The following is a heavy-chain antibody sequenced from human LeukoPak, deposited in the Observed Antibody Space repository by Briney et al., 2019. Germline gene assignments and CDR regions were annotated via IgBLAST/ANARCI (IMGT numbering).Heavy chain of an antibody. V-gene: IGHV3-30*18. CDR3: AKDPIYYHRSYYFDS. D-gene: IGHD3-22*01. CDR1: GFTFSSYG. Sequence: TGGSLRLSCAASGFTFSSYGIHWVRQAPGKGLEWVAVISYDGSTKYYADSVKGRFTISRDNSKNTLFLQMDSLRPEDTAMYYCAKDPIYYHRSYYFDSWGQGTLVTVSS. J-gene: IGHJ4*02. CDR2: ISYDGSTK.